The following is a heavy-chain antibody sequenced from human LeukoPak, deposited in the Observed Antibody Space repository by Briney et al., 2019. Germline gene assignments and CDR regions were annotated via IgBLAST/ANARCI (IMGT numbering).Heavy chain of an antibody. J-gene: IGHJ5*02. V-gene: IGHV1-69*02. CDR1: GGTFSSYT. D-gene: IGHD3-22*01. Sequence: SVKVPCKASGGTFSSYTISWVRQAPGQGLEWMGRIIPILGIANYAQKFQGRVTITADKSTSTAYMELSSLRSEDTAVYYCARVPSNYYDSSGYYGGFDPWGQGTLVTVSS. CDR2: IIPILGIA. CDR3: ARVPSNYYDSSGYYGGFDP.